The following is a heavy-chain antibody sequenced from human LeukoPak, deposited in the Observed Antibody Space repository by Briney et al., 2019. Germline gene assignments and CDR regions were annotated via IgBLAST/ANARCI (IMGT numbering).Heavy chain of an antibody. CDR1: GESFSVYY. J-gene: IGHJ6*02. CDR3: ARDRGSYYGMDV. V-gene: IGHV4-34*01. CDR2: INHSGST. Sequence: PSETLSLTCAVYGESFSVYYWSWIRQPPGKGLEWIGEINHSGSTNYNPSLKSRVTISVDTSKNQFSLKLSSVTAADTAVYYCARDRGSYYGMDVWGQGTTVTVSS. D-gene: IGHD3-10*01.